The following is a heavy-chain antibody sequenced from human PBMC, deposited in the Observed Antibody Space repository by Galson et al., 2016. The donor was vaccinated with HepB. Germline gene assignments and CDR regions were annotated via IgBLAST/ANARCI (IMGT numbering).Heavy chain of an antibody. CDR1: GFTFSHYG. Sequence: LRLSCAASGFTFSHYGMHWVRQAPGKGLEWVAVIWYDGSNKYYADSVKGRFTISRDTSKNTLYLQMNSLRAEDTAVYYCAREIPHMVHGGLDYWGQGTLVTVSS. V-gene: IGHV3-33*01. CDR3: AREIPHMVHGGLDY. CDR2: IWYDGSNK. D-gene: IGHD3-10*01. J-gene: IGHJ4*02.